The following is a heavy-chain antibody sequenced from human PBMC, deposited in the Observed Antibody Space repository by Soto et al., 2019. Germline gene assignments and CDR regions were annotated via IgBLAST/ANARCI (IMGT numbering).Heavy chain of an antibody. D-gene: IGHD1-1*01. Sequence: QVQLVQSGAEVRKPGASVKVSCEASGYTFTSYDIYWVRQATGQGREWMGWMNPSTGNSGYAQKFQGRVTMTSDTCLSPAHMELSSLRSEETAVYYFARRAETNGWNGFGADKYYFDFWGQGTLVTVSS. J-gene: IGHJ4*02. CDR1: GYTFTSYD. CDR2: MNPSTGNS. CDR3: ARRAETNGWNGFGADKYYFDF. V-gene: IGHV1-8*01.